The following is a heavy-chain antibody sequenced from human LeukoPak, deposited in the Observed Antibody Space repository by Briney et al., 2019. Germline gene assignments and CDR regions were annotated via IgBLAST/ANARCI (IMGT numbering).Heavy chain of an antibody. V-gene: IGHV4-39*01. Sequence: PSETLSLTCTVSGGSISSSSYYWGWIRQPPGKGLEWIGSIYYSGSTYYNPSLKSRVTISVDTSKNQFSLKLSSVTAADTAVYHCARRLLGSFDYWGQGTLVTVSS. J-gene: IGHJ4*02. D-gene: IGHD3-16*01. CDR3: ARRLLGSFDY. CDR2: IYYSGST. CDR1: GGSISSSSYY.